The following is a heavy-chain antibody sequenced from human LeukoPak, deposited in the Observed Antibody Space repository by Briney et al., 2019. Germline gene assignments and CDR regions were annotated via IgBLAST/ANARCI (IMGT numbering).Heavy chain of an antibody. D-gene: IGHD1-26*01. CDR2: ISGSGGST. CDR1: GFTFSSYA. CDR3: AKDLSGATVY. Sequence: RGSLRLSCAASGFTFSSYAMSWVRQAPGRGLEWVSAISGSGGSTYYADSVKGRFTISRDNSKNTLYLQMNSLRAEDTAVYYCAKDLSGATVYWGQGTLVTVSS. V-gene: IGHV3-23*01. J-gene: IGHJ4*02.